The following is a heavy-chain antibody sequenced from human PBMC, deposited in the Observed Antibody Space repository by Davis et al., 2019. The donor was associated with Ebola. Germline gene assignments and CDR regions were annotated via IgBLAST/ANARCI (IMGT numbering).Heavy chain of an antibody. CDR3: ARSGLSFGVVKYHYGMDV. CDR2: ISVCVCTT. D-gene: IGHD3-3*01. Sequence: GGSLRLSCADSVITFSSYAMTXXXXXXXXXXXXXXAISVCVCTTYYAGSVKGRFTVSRDNSKKTMYLQMNSLRAEDTAVYYCARSGLSFGVVKYHYGMDVWGKGTTVTVSS. J-gene: IGHJ6*04. V-gene: IGHV3-23*01. CDR1: VITFSSYA.